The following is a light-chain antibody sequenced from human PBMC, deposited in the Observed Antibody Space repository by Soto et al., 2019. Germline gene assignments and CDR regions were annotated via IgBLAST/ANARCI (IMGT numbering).Light chain of an antibody. Sequence: SYELTQPPSVSVSPGQTASITCSGDKLGDKYASWYQQKPGQSPVQVIYQDTKRPSGIPERFSGSNSGNTATLTISGTQAMDEADYYCQTWDSSFLWVFGGGTKLTVL. J-gene: IGLJ3*02. CDR2: QDT. CDR1: KLGDKY. V-gene: IGLV3-1*01. CDR3: QTWDSSFLWV.